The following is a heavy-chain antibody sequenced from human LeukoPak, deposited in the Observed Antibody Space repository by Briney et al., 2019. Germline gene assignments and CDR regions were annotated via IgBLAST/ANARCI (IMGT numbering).Heavy chain of an antibody. CDR3: AKDGVARLYYYYYMDV. CDR2: ISGSGGST. V-gene: IGHV3-23*01. D-gene: IGHD3-3*01. CDR1: GFTFSSYA. J-gene: IGHJ6*03. Sequence: PGGSLRLSCAASGFTFSSYAMSWVRQAPGKGLEWVSAISGSGGSTYYADSVKGRFTISRDNSKNTLYLQMNSLRAEDTAVYYCAKDGVARLYYYYYMDVWGKGTTVTVSS.